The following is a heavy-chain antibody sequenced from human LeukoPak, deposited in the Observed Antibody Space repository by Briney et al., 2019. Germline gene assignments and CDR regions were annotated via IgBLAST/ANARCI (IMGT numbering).Heavy chain of an antibody. CDR3: ARALREYNSGWYSNYFEY. V-gene: IGHV4-39*07. D-gene: IGHD6-19*01. Sequence: SETLSLTCTVSGGSISNSSYYWGWIRQPPGKGLEWIGEIYHSGTTNYNPSLKSRVTISVDTSKNQFSLKLSSVTAADTAVYFCARALREYNSGWYSNYFEYWGQGTLVTVSS. J-gene: IGHJ4*02. CDR1: GGSISNSSYY. CDR2: IYHSGTT.